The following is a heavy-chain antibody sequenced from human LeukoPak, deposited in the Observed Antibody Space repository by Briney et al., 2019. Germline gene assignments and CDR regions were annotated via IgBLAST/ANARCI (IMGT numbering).Heavy chain of an antibody. CDR1: GFTFSSYS. D-gene: IGHD3-10*01. CDR2: ISSSSSTI. V-gene: IGHV3-48*01. J-gene: IGHJ4*02. Sequence: GGSLRLSCAASGFTFSSYSMNWVRQAPGKGLEWVSHISSSSSTIYYADSVKGRFTISRDNPKNSLYLQMNSLRAEDTAVYYCARAGFTFSDYFGSFFDYWGQGTLVTVSS. CDR3: ARAGFTFSDYFGSFFDY.